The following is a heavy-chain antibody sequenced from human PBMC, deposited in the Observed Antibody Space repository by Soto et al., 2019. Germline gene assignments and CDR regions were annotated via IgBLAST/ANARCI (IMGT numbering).Heavy chain of an antibody. J-gene: IGHJ6*02. D-gene: IGHD3-10*01. V-gene: IGHV3-30*03. CDR2: ISYDGSNK. CDR1: GFTFSSYG. Sequence: QVQLVESGGGVVQPGRSLRLSCAASGFTFSSYGMHWVRQAPGKGLEWVAVISYDGSNKYYADSVKGRFTISRDKSKNTVYLQMNSVRDGVSGVYYCARPGLWFGGVPADYYYDYGLDVWGQGTTVAVSS. CDR3: ARPGLWFGGVPADYYYDYGLDV.